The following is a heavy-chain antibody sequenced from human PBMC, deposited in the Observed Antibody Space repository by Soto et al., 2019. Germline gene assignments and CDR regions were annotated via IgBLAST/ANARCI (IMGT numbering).Heavy chain of an antibody. V-gene: IGHV3-30*18. D-gene: IGHD6-13*01. CDR2: ISYDGTDK. Sequence: GGSLRLSCAASGFTFSNYGLHWVRQAPGKGLEWVALISYDGTDKYYADSVKGRFTISRDNSKNTLYLQMNSLRTEDTAVYYCAKDQGSSWYEIDYWGQGTLVTVSS. CDR1: GFTFSNYG. J-gene: IGHJ4*02. CDR3: AKDQGSSWYEIDY.